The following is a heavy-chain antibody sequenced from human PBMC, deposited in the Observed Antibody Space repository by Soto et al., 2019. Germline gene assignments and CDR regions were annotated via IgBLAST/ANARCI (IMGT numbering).Heavy chain of an antibody. CDR2: IIPILGIA. CDR1: GGTFSSYT. D-gene: IGHD6-13*01. V-gene: IGHV1-69*02. J-gene: IGHJ5*02. CDR3: ARQDAIAAPFDP. Sequence: SVKVSCKASGGTFSSYTISWVRQAPGQGLEWMGRIIPILGIANYAQKFQGRVTITADKSTSTAYMELSSLRSEDTAVYYCARQDAIAAPFDPWGQGTLVTVPS.